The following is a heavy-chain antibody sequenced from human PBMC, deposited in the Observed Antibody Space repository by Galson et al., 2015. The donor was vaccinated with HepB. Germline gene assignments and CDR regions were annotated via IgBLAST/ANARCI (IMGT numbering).Heavy chain of an antibody. CDR2: ISSSSSYT. Sequence: SLRLSCAASGFTFSDYYMSWIRQAPGKGLEWVSYISSSSSYTNYADSVKGRFTISRDNAKNSLYLQMNSLRAEDTAVYYCARDVAEVRGTPGGDYWGQGTLVTVSS. CDR3: ARDVAEVRGTPGGDY. D-gene: IGHD3-10*01. V-gene: IGHV3-11*05. CDR1: GFTFSDYY. J-gene: IGHJ4*02.